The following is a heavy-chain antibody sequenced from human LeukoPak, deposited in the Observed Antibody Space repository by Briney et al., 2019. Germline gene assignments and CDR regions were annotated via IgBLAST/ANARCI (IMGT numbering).Heavy chain of an antibody. V-gene: IGHV4-59*01. J-gene: IGHJ4*02. CDR1: GGSISSYY. CDR2: IYYSGST. Sequence: SETLSLTCTVSGGSISSYYWSWIRQPPGKGLEWIGYIYYSGSTNYNPSPKSRVTISVDTSKNQFSLKLSSVTAADTAVYYCARDLNGDYYFDYWGQGTLVTVSS. D-gene: IGHD4-17*01. CDR3: ARDLNGDYYFDY.